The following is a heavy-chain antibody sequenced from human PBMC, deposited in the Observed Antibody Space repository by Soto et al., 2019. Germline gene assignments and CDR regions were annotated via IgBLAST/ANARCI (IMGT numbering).Heavy chain of an antibody. CDR2: ISRNSGSI. Sequence: EVQLVESGGGLVQPGRSLRLSCAASGFTFDDYAMHWVRQAPGKGLEWVSGISRNSGSIGYADAVKGRFTISRDNAKNSLYLQMNSLRAEDTALYYCANDVCVAAAAYYFDYWGQGTLVTVSS. J-gene: IGHJ4*02. V-gene: IGHV3-9*01. CDR3: ANDVCVAAAAYYFDY. D-gene: IGHD6-13*01. CDR1: GFTFDDYA.